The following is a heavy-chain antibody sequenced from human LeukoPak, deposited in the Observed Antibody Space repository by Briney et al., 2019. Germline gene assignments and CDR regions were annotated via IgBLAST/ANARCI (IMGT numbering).Heavy chain of an antibody. V-gene: IGHV4-34*01. CDR3: ARGPDGYNGLAVDY. CDR2: INHSGGT. CDR1: GGSFSGYY. D-gene: IGHD5-24*01. Sequence: SETLSLTCAVYGGSFSGYYWSWVRQPPGKGLEWIGEINHSGGTNYNPSLKSRGTISVDTSKNQFSLKLSSVTAADTAVYYCARGPDGYNGLAVDYWGQGTLVTVSS. J-gene: IGHJ4*02.